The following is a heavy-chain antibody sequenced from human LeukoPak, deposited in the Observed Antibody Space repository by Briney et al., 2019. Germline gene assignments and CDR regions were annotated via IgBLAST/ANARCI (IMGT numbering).Heavy chain of an antibody. D-gene: IGHD3-10*01. CDR2: ISSSSSTI. Sequence: PGGSLRLSCAASGFTFSTYSMNWVRQAPGKGLEWVSYISSSSSTIYYADSVKGRFTISRDNAKNSLYLQMNSLRAEDTAVYYCASGVRGVISYFDSWGQGTLVTVSS. CDR3: ASGVRGVISYFDS. CDR1: GFTFSTYS. J-gene: IGHJ4*02. V-gene: IGHV3-48*01.